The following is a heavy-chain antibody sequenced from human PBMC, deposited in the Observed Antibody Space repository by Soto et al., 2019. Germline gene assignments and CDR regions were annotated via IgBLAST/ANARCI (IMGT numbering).Heavy chain of an antibody. V-gene: IGHV4-59*01. CDR2: IYYSGST. Sequence: SETHCHRNTVAEGTIRDYYCSWISKPPRKGLEWIGYIYYSGSTNYNPSLKSRVTISVDTSKNQFSLKLSSVTAADTAVYYCARDRQGITRGPDNGLDSWGQRSLVPVSS. D-gene: IGHD3-10*01. J-gene: IGHJ5*01. CDR3: ARDRQGITRGPDNGLDS. CDR1: EGTIRDYY.